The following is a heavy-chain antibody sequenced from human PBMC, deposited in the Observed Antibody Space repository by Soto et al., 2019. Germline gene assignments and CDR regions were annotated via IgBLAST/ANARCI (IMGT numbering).Heavy chain of an antibody. CDR3: AKPTDIAVVIAGRFDD. CDR2: LRVSVGNT. V-gene: IGHV3-23*01. D-gene: IGHD2-15*01. Sequence: GSPCVSCAASALSCSTYGMSCVRPAPGKGLEWASALRVSVGNTHYADSVKGRFTISRDNSKNTLYLQMNSTTAEDTAVYYCAKPTDIAVVIAGRFDDWGEGTLVTLSS. J-gene: IGHJ4*02. CDR1: ALSCSTYG.